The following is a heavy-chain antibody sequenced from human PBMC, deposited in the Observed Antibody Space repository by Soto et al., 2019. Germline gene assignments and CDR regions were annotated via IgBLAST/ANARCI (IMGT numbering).Heavy chain of an antibody. V-gene: IGHV3-15*07. D-gene: IGHD3-10*01. CDR3: STDDAGALDY. Sequence: EVQLVESGGGLVKPGGSLRLSCAASGFSFINAWMNWVRQAPGKGLEWVGRIQSKTDGGTTDYAAHVKGRFTISRDDSKNLVYLQMNSLKTEDTAVYYCSTDDAGALDYWGQGTLVTVSS. CDR2: IQSKTDGGTT. J-gene: IGHJ4*02. CDR1: GFSFINAW.